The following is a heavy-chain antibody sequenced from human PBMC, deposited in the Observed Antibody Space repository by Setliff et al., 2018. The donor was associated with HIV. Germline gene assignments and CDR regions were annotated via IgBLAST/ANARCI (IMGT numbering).Heavy chain of an antibody. Sequence: ASVKVSCKASGGTFSSYAISWVRQAPGQGLEWMGGVIPISGTANYAQRFHGRVTITTDESTGTAYMELSSLRSEDTAVYYCARDFGGYCSSPSCPGLFDPWGQGTLVTVSS. V-gene: IGHV1-69*05. CDR2: VIPISGTA. CDR1: GGTFSSYA. J-gene: IGHJ5*02. D-gene: IGHD2-2*01. CDR3: ARDFGGYCSSPSCPGLFDP.